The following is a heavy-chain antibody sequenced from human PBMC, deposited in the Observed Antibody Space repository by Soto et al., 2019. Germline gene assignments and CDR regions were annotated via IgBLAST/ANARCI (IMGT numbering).Heavy chain of an antibody. V-gene: IGHV1-3*01. CDR3: ARELQGLYYFDY. CDR2: INAGNGNT. Sequence: ASVKVSCKASEYSFTSYAMHWVRQAPGQSLEWMGWINAGNGNTKYSQKFQGRVTITRDTSASTAYMELSSLRSEDTAVYYCARELQGLYYFDYWGLGTLVTVSS. D-gene: IGHD4-4*01. J-gene: IGHJ4*02. CDR1: EYSFTSYA.